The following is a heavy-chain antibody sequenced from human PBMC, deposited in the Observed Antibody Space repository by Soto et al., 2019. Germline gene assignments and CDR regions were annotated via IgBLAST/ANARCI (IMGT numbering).Heavy chain of an antibody. D-gene: IGHD6-6*01. CDR3: AKGCCGSSSGGYYFDY. Sequence: PGGSLRLSCAASGFTFSSYDMTWVRQAPGKGLEWVSVISGSGGTTYYADSVKGRFTISRDNAKNTLYLQMNSLRVEDTAVYYCAKGCCGSSSGGYYFDYWGQGILVTVSS. CDR2: ISGSGGTT. J-gene: IGHJ4*02. CDR1: GFTFSSYD. V-gene: IGHV3-23*01.